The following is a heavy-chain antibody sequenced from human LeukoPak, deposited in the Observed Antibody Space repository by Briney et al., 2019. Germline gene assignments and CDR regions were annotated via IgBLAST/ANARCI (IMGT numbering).Heavy chain of an antibody. CDR1: GYTFTGYY. V-gene: IGHV1-2*02. D-gene: IGHD2-2*02. J-gene: IGHJ6*03. CDR3: AREGTLGIVVVPAAIGYMDV. CDR2: INPNSGGT. Sequence: ASVKVSCKASGYTFTGYYMHWVRQAPGQGLEWMGWINPNSGGTNYAQKFQGRVTMTRDTSISTAYMELSRLRSDDTAVYYCAREGTLGIVVVPAAIGYMDVWGKGTTVTVSS.